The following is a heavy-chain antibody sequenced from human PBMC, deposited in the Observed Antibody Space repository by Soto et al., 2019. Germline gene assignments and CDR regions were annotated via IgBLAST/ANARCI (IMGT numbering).Heavy chain of an antibody. D-gene: IGHD3-10*01. J-gene: IGHJ3*02. CDR1: GGSVNSGGHY. CDR2: IYYSGST. Sequence: SETLSLTCTVSGGSVNSGGHYWSWIRQPPGKGLEWIGYIYYSGSTYYNPSLMSRVTISIDTSKNQFSLKLTSVTAADTAVYYCARGKVYGSGHAFDIWGQGTMVTVSS. CDR3: ARGKVYGSGHAFDI. V-gene: IGHV4-31*03.